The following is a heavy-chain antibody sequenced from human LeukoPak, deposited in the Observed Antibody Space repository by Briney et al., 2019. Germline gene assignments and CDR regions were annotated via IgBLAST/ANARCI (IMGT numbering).Heavy chain of an antibody. CDR1: GFTFSSYA. J-gene: IGHJ4*02. CDR3: VALWFGEGETPIFDY. CDR2: ISYDGSNN. Sequence: PGGSLRLSCAASGFTFSSYAMHWVRQAPGKGLEWVAVISYDGSNNYYADSVKGRFTISRDNSKNTLYLQMNSLRAEDTAVYYCVALWFGEGETPIFDYWGQGTLVTVSS. V-gene: IGHV3-30-3*01. D-gene: IGHD3-10*01.